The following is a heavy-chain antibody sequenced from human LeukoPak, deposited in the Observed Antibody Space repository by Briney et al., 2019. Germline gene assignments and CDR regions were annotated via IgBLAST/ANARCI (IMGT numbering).Heavy chain of an antibody. CDR1: GFTFSTYA. J-gene: IGHJ4*02. D-gene: IGHD7-27*01. CDR2: ISYDGSKK. CDR3: ARELLGAFDY. Sequence: GGSLRLSCAASGFTFSTYAMHWVRQALGKGLEWVAVISYDGSKKYYADSVKGRFTISRDNSKNTLYLQMNSLRAEDTAVYYCARELLGAFDYWGEGTLVTVSS. V-gene: IGHV3-30-3*01.